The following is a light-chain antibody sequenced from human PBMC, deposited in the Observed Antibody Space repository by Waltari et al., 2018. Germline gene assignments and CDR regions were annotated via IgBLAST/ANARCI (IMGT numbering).Light chain of an antibody. CDR2: GEN. CDR3: NSRDTSGGRRHVV. Sequence: SSELTQDPAVSVALGQTVRITCQGDSLRDYYATWYQQKPGQAPVLVIHGENNRPSGVPYRFSGSNSGNTASLTITGAQAEDEADYFCNSRDTSGGRRHVVFGGGTKLTVL. CDR1: SLRDYY. V-gene: IGLV3-19*01. J-gene: IGLJ2*01.